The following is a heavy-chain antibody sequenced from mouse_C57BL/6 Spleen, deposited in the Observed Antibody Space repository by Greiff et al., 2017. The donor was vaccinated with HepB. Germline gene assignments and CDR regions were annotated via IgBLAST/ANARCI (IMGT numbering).Heavy chain of an antibody. CDR2: INPNNGGT. V-gene: IGHV1-18*01. CDR3: ARIPHYYGSSSWYFDV. CDR1: GYTFTDYN. J-gene: IGHJ1*03. Sequence: VQLQQSGPELVKPGASVKIPCKASGYTFTDYNMDWVKQSHGKSLEWIGDINPNNGGTIYNQKFKGKATLTVDKSSSTAYMELRSLTSEDTAVYYCARIPHYYGSSSWYFDVWGTGTTVTVSS. D-gene: IGHD1-1*01.